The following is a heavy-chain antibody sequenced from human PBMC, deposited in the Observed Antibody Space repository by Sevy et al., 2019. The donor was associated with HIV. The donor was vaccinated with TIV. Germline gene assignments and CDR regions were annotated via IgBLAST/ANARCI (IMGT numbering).Heavy chain of an antibody. CDR3: ARVFSPFTGSIDY. CDR1: GGSISSYY. J-gene: IGHJ4*02. Sequence: SETLSLTCTVSGGSISSYYWSWIRQPPGKGLEWIGYIYYSGSTNYNPSLKSRVTISVDTSKNQFSLKLSSVTAADTAVYYCARVFSPFTGSIDYWGQETLVTVSS. D-gene: IGHD3-16*01. CDR2: IYYSGST. V-gene: IGHV4-59*01.